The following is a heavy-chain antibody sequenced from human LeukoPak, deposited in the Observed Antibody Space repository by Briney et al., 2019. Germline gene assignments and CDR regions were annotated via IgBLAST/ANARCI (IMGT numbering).Heavy chain of an antibody. CDR2: IYYSRST. D-gene: IGHD5-24*01. J-gene: IGHJ6*02. CDR3: AREGRDGYNLKGGPDYGMDV. V-gene: IGHV4-59*01. CDR1: GGSISSYY. Sequence: PSETLSLTCTVSGGSISSYYWSWIRQPPGKGLEWIGYIYYSRSTNYNPSLKSRVTISVDTSKNQFSLKLSSVTAADTAVYYCAREGRDGYNLKGGPDYGMDVWGQGTTVTVSS.